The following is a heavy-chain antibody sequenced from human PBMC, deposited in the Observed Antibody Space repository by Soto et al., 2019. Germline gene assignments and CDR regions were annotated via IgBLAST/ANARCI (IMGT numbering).Heavy chain of an antibody. Sequence: GGSLRLSCAASGFTFSSYWMSWVRQAPGKGLEWVANIKRDGSEKYYVDSVKGRFTISRDNAKNSLYLQMNSLRAEDTAVYYCARVIRITIFGVVPYYFDYWGQGTLVTVSS. V-gene: IGHV3-7*01. D-gene: IGHD3-3*01. CDR1: GFTFSSYW. J-gene: IGHJ4*02. CDR3: ARVIRITIFGVVPYYFDY. CDR2: IKRDGSEK.